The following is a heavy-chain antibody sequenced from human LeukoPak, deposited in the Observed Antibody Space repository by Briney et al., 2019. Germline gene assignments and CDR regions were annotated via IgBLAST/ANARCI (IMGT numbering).Heavy chain of an antibody. CDR1: GFTFSSYA. CDR3: ARGNPYEQQLVLYYFDY. Sequence: GGSLRLSCAASGFTFSSYAMHWVRPAPGKGLEWVAVISHDGSNKYYADSVKGRFTISRDNSKNTLYLQMNSLRAEDTTVYYCARGNPYEQQLVLYYFDYWGQGTLVTVSS. CDR2: ISHDGSNK. J-gene: IGHJ4*02. D-gene: IGHD6-13*01. V-gene: IGHV3-30-3*01.